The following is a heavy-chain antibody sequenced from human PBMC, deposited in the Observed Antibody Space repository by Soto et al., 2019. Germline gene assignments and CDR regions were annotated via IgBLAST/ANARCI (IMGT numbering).Heavy chain of an antibody. Sequence: KTSETLSLTCAVYGGSFSGYYWSWIRQPPGKGLEWIGEINHSGSTNYNPSLKSRVTISVDTSKNQFSLKLSSVTAADTAVYYCARPAPRNLYLYGMDVWGQGTTVTVSS. CDR2: INHSGST. CDR1: GGSFSGYY. V-gene: IGHV4-34*01. CDR3: ARPAPRNLYLYGMDV. J-gene: IGHJ6*02.